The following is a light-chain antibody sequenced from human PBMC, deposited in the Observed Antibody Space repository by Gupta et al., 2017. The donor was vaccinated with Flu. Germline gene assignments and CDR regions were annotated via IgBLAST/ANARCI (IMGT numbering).Light chain of an antibody. CDR3: QHYYLSPLT. Sequence: GTLYLSPGERGTRSCIARQTIRSGYLAWYQQKPGQSPRLLIYGASRRATGVPDRFSGSGSGTDFTLTISRLEPEDFAVYYCQHYYLSPLTFGQGTKVEVK. CDR1: QTIRSGY. V-gene: IGKV3-20*01. CDR2: GAS. J-gene: IGKJ1*01.